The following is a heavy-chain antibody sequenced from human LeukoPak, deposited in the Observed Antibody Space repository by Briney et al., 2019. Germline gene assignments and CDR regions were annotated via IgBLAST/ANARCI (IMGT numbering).Heavy chain of an antibody. CDR1: GFTFSSYW. D-gene: IGHD1-26*01. V-gene: IGHV3-7*01. Sequence: GGSLRLSCAASGFTFSSYWMNWVRQAPGKGLEWVANMKQDGSEKYYMDSVKGRFTISRDNAKNSLYLQMNSLRAEDTAVYYCARDRASRLIDYWGQGTLVTVSS. CDR3: ARDRASRLIDY. J-gene: IGHJ4*02. CDR2: MKQDGSEK.